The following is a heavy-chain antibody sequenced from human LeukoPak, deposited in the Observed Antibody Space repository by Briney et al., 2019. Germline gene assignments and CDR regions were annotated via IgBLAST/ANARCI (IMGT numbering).Heavy chain of an antibody. D-gene: IGHD2-15*01. CDR1: GFTFDDCA. CDR2: ISWNSGSI. J-gene: IGHJ4*02. Sequence: TGGSLRLSCAASGFTFDDCAMHWVRQAPGKGLEWVSGISWNSGSIGYADSVKGRFTISRDNAKNSLYLQMNSLRAEDTALYYCAKIYGYCSGGSCYSSYYFDYWGQGTLVTVSS. CDR3: AKIYGYCSGGSCYSSYYFDY. V-gene: IGHV3-9*01.